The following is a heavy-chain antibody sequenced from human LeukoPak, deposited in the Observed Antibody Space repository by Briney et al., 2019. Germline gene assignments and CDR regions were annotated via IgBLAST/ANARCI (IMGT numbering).Heavy chain of an antibody. CDR1: GFTFSSYG. CDR3: ARVNGRVYYYYYYYMDV. Sequence: GGTLRLSCAASGFTFSSYGMSWVRQAPGKGLEWVSAISGSGGSTYYADSVKGRFSISRDNSKNTLILQMNSLRAEDTAVYYCARVNGRVYYYYYYYMDVWGKGTTVTISS. J-gene: IGHJ6*03. V-gene: IGHV3-23*01. CDR2: ISGSGGST.